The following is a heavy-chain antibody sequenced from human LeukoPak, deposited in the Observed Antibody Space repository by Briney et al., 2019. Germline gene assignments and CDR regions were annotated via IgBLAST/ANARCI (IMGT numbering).Heavy chain of an antibody. Sequence: GGSLRLSCAASGFTISSYAMHWVRQAPGKGLEWVAVISYDGGNKDYADSVKGRFTISRDNSENTLYLQMNSLRAEDTAVYYCARSGGYSYGPKYHYYGMDVWGQGTTVTVSS. CDR3: ARSGGYSYGPKYHYYGMDV. CDR2: ISYDGGNK. CDR1: GFTISSYA. V-gene: IGHV3-30-3*01. D-gene: IGHD5-18*01. J-gene: IGHJ6*02.